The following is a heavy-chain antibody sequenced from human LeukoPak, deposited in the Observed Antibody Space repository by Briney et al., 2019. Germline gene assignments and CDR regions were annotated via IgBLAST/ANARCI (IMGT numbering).Heavy chain of an antibody. CDR2: IYYTGIT. CDR3: ARGFDYEWFDP. J-gene: IGHJ5*02. Sequence: TSETLSLTCTVSGGSISSSYWSWVRQPPGRGLEWIGYIYYTGITNYKSSLKSRVTILLDMSKNQFSLKLSSVTAADTAVYYCARGFDYEWFDPWGQGTLVTVSS. CDR1: GGSISSSY. D-gene: IGHD4-17*01. V-gene: IGHV4-59*01.